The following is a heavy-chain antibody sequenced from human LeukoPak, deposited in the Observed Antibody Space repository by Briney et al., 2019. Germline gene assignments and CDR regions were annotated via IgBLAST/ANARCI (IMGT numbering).Heavy chain of an antibody. CDR3: ARDGGDGYYYYYMDV. CDR2: IIPIFGTA. V-gene: IGHV1-69*01. J-gene: IGHJ6*03. Sequence: SVKVSCKASGGTSSSYAISWARQAPGQGLEWMGGIIPIFGTANYAQKFQGRVTITADESTSTAYMELSSLRSEDTAVYYCARDGGDGYYYYYMDVWGKGTTVTVSS. D-gene: IGHD2-21*02. CDR1: GGTSSSYA.